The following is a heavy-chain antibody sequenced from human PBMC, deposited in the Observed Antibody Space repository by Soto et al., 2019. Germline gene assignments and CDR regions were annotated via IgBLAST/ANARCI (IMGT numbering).Heavy chain of an antibody. CDR3: ARGEAFWSGYGIDY. J-gene: IGHJ4*02. D-gene: IGHD3-3*01. Sequence: GGSLRLSCAASGFTFSSYSMNWVRQAPGKGLEWVSYISSSSSTIYYADSVKGRFTISRDNAKNSLYLQMKSLRDEDTAVYYCARGEAFWSGYGIDYWGQGNLVTVSS. V-gene: IGHV3-48*02. CDR2: ISSSSSTI. CDR1: GFTFSSYS.